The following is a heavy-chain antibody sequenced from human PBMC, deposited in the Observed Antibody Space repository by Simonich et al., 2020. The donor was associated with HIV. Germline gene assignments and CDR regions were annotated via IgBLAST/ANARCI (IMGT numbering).Heavy chain of an antibody. Sequence: QVQLQQWGAGLLKPSETLSLTCAVYGGSFSGYYWSWIRQAPGKGLVWTGEINHSGSTNYNPSLKGRFTISVDTSKNHFSLKLSSVTAADTAVYYCARLTAGGLGEYFQHWGQGTLVTVSS. CDR2: INHSGST. CDR1: GGSFSGYY. CDR3: ARLTAGGLGEYFQH. J-gene: IGHJ1*01. D-gene: IGHD6-13*01. V-gene: IGHV4-34*01.